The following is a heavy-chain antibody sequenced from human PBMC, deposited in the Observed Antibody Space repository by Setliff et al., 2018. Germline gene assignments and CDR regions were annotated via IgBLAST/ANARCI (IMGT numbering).Heavy chain of an antibody. V-gene: IGHV4-59*12. J-gene: IGHJ4*02. D-gene: IGHD1-26*01. CDR2: INYSGNS. CDR3: ARDNTIVGATDY. Sequence: PSETLSLTCSVSGGSISIYYWSWIRRPPGKGLEWIGNINYSGNSNYIPSLKGRVTISADTSTNHFSLKLTSVTAADTAVYYCARDNTIVGATDYWGQGALVTVSS. CDR1: GGSISIYY.